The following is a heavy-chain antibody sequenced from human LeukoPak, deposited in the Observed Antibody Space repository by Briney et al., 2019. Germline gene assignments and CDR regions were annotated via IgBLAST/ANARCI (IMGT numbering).Heavy chain of an antibody. CDR1: GYTFTSYD. Sequence: ASVKVSCKASGYTFTSYDINWVRQATGQGLEWMGWMNRNSGNTGYAQKFQGRVTITRNTSISTAYMELSSLRSEDTAVYYCARLYPATGTVDYWGQGTLVTVSS. CDR3: ARLYPATGTVDY. J-gene: IGHJ4*02. CDR2: MNRNSGNT. V-gene: IGHV1-8*03. D-gene: IGHD6-13*01.